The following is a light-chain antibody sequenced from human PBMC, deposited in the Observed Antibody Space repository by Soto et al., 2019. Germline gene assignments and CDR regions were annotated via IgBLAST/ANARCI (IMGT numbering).Light chain of an antibody. CDR2: EAS. CDR3: QQYVTSSPRT. J-gene: IGKJ1*01. Sequence: EIVLTQSPATLSLSPGERATLSCRASQSVSSYLAWYQQKPGQAPRLLMYEASNRATGIPARFSGGGSGTDFTLTITRLEPEDFAVYYCQQYVTSSPRTFGQGTKVDIK. CDR1: QSVSSY. V-gene: IGKV3-11*01.